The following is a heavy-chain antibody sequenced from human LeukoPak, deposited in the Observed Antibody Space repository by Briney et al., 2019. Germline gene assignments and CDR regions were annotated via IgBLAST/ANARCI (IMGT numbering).Heavy chain of an antibody. J-gene: IGHJ3*02. D-gene: IGHD3-9*01. V-gene: IGHV3-7*03. Sequence: PGGSLRLSCAATGFTFSSYWMSWVRQAPGKGLEWVANIKQDGSEKYYVDSVKGRFTISRDNAKNSLYLQMNSLRAEDTAVYYCAKGLDGLRYFDWLPRDAFDIWGQGTMVTVSS. CDR3: AKGLDGLRYFDWLPRDAFDI. CDR1: GFTFSSYW. CDR2: IKQDGSEK.